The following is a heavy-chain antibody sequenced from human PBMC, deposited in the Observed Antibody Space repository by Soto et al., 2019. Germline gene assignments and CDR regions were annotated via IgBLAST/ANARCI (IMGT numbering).Heavy chain of an antibody. CDR3: AKYYGSGSYYEYFDY. J-gene: IGHJ4*02. CDR2: IYYSGST. Sequence: SETLSLTXTVSGGSISSYYWSWIRQPPGKGLEWIGYIYYSGSTNYNPSLKSRVTISVDTSKNQFSLKLSSVTAADTAVYYCAKYYGSGSYYEYFDYWGQGTLVTVS. V-gene: IGHV4-59*01. D-gene: IGHD3-10*01. CDR1: GGSISSYY.